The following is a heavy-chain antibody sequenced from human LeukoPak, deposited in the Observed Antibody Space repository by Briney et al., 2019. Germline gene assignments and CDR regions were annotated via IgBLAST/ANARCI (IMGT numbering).Heavy chain of an antibody. V-gene: IGHV3-21*06. Sequence: GGSLRLSCAASGFTFRSYSMKWVRQAPGKGLEWASSISSSSSYIYYADSVKGRFTISRDNAKNLLYLQMNSLRAEDTAVYYCARTGGWLSNFDFWGQGSLVTVSS. CDR1: GFTFRSYS. CDR3: ARTGGWLSNFDF. CDR2: ISSSSSYI. J-gene: IGHJ4*02. D-gene: IGHD5-24*01.